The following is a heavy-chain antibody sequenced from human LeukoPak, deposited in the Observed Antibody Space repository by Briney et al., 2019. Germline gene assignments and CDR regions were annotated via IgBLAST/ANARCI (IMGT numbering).Heavy chain of an antibody. V-gene: IGHV3-30*02. CDR1: GFTFSSYG. D-gene: IGHD2-21*01. J-gene: IGHJ4*02. CDR3: AKMPWGSVKIFDCG. CDR2: IRYDGSNK. Sequence: PGGSLRLSCAASGFTFSSYGVHWVRQAPGKGLEWVAFIRYDGSNKYYADSVKGRFTISRDNSKNTLYLQMNSLRAEDTAVYYCAKMPWGSVKIFDCGWGQGTLVTVSS.